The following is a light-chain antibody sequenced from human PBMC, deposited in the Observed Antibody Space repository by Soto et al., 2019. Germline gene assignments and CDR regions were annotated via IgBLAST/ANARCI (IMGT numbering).Light chain of an antibody. V-gene: IGKV1-27*01. CDR1: QDIGNY. CDR2: AAS. Sequence: DIQMXQSPSSLSASVGDRVTITCRASQDIGNYLAWYQQKPGKVPKLLIYAASTLHSGVPSRFSGSGSGTDFTLTISSLQPADVATYYCQTYNSAPQTFGQGTKVHIK. J-gene: IGKJ1*01. CDR3: QTYNSAPQT.